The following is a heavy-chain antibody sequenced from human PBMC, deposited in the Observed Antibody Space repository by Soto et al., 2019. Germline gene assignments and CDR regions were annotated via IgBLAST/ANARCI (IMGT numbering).Heavy chain of an antibody. J-gene: IGHJ4*02. V-gene: IGHV1-18*01. CDR1: GYTFTSYG. D-gene: IGHD2-2*02. CDR2: ISAYNGNT. Sequence: GASVKVSCKASGYTFTSYGISWVRQAPGQGLEWMGWISAYNGNTNYAQKFQGRVTITADESTSTAYMELSSLRSEDTAVYYCASPPNCSSTSCNTAPTYYFDYWGQGTLVTVSS. CDR3: ASPPNCSSTSCNTAPTYYFDY.